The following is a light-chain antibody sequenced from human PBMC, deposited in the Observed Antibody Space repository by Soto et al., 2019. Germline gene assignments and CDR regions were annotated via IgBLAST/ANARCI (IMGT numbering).Light chain of an antibody. CDR2: EVS. CDR3: SSYTSSSSVV. V-gene: IGLV2-14*01. J-gene: IGLJ2*01. Sequence: QSALTQPASVSGSPGQSITISCTGTSSDVGGYNYVSWYQQHPGKAPKLMIYEVSNRPSGVSNRFSGSKSGNTASLTISGLYAEDEADYYCSSYTSSSSVVFGGGTKLTVL. CDR1: SSDVGGYNY.